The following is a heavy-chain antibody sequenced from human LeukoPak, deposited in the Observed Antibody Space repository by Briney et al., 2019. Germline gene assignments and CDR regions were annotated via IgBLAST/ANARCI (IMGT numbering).Heavy chain of an antibody. V-gene: IGHV3-53*01. Sequence: GGSLRLSCAASGFTLSSYYMNWVRQAPGKGLEWVSIIYSGGTTYYADSVKGRFTISRDTSKNTLSLQMNSLRAEGTAVYFCARVGDHFHWNLDLWGRGTLVTVSS. D-gene: IGHD3-3*02. J-gene: IGHJ2*01. CDR3: ARVGDHFHWNLDL. CDR2: IYSGGTT. CDR1: GFTLSSYY.